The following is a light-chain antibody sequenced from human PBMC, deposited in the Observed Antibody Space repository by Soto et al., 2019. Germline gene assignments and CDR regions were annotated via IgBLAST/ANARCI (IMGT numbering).Light chain of an antibody. CDR3: CSYAGSDTWEV. J-gene: IGLJ1*01. CDR2: DVN. Sequence: QSALTQPRSVSGSPGQSVTISCTGTSSDVGGYNHVSWYQQYPGKAPKVMIYDVNKRPSGVPDRFSASKSGNTASLTISGRQADDEGDYYCCSYAGSDTWEVFGTGTKLTVL. V-gene: IGLV2-11*01. CDR1: SSDVGGYNH.